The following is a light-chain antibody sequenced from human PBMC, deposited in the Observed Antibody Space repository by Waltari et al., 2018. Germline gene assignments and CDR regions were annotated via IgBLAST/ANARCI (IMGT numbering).Light chain of an antibody. J-gene: IGLJ2*01. Sequence: AVLTQPSSLSASPGASASLTCTLPSGVYVANHRMYWCQQNPGSPPQYLLRYKSDSDKQQGSGVPSRFSGSKDASANAGILLISGLQSEDEADYYCMIWRSGASEFGGGTKLTVL. CDR2: YKSDSDK. CDR3: MIWRSGASE. V-gene: IGLV5-45*03. CDR1: SGVYVANHR.